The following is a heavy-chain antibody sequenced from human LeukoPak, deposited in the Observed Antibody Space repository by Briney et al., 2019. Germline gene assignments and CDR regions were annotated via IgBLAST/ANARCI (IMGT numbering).Heavy chain of an antibody. D-gene: IGHD3-9*01. CDR3: ARERAKYDILTGYFDY. CDR2: IIPIFGTA. J-gene: IGHJ4*02. Sequence: ASVKVSCKASGGTFSSYAISWVRQAPGQGLEWMGGIIPIFGTANYAQEFQGRVTITADESTSTAYMELSSLRSEDTAVYYCARERAKYDILTGYFDYGGQGTLVTVSS. V-gene: IGHV1-69*13. CDR1: GGTFSSYA.